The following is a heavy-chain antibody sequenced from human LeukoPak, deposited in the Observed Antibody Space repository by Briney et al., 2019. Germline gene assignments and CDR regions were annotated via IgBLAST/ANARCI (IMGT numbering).Heavy chain of an antibody. CDR3: ARQDRTTVTTFGY. CDR2: IYTSGIT. Sequence: SETLSLTCTVSGDSISGYYWSWIRQPAGKGLEWIGRIYTSGITNYNPSLKSRVTMSVDTSKNQFSLKLSSVTAADTAIYYCARQDRTTVTTFGYWGQGTLVTVSS. V-gene: IGHV4-4*07. J-gene: IGHJ4*02. D-gene: IGHD4-17*01. CDR1: GDSISGYY.